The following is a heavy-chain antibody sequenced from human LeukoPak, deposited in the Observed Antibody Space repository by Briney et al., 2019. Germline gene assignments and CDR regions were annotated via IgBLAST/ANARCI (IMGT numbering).Heavy chain of an antibody. J-gene: IGHJ4*02. Sequence: PSETLSLTCTVSGDSISNYYWSWIRQPAGKGLEWIGRIYTSGSTNYNPSLKRRVTMSVDTSKNQFSLKLSSVTAADTAVYYCARVSLVRGAPDYYFDYWGQGTLVTVSS. CDR1: GDSISNYY. CDR2: IYTSGST. CDR3: ARVSLVRGAPDYYFDY. D-gene: IGHD3-10*01. V-gene: IGHV4-4*07.